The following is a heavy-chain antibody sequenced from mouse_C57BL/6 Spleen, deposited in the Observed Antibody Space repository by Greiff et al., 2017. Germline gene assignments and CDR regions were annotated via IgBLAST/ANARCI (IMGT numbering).Heavy chain of an antibody. V-gene: IGHV1-61*01. CDR2: IYPSDSET. CDR1: GYTFTSYW. CDR3: ARRETAQARGFAY. J-gene: IGHJ3*01. Sequence: QVQLKQPGAELVRPGSSVKLSCKASGYTFTSYWMDWVKQRPGQGLEWIGNIYPSDSETHYNQKFKDKATLTVDKSSSTAYMQLSSLTSEDSAVYYCARRETAQARGFAYWGQGTLVTVSA. D-gene: IGHD3-2*02.